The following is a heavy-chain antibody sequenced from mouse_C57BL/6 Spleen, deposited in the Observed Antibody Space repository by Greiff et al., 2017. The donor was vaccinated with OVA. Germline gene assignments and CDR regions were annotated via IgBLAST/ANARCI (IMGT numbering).Heavy chain of an antibody. CDR1: GFTFTDYY. V-gene: IGHV7-3*01. J-gene: IGHJ4*01. D-gene: IGHD1-1*01. Sequence: DVKLVESGGGLVQPGGSLSLSCAASGFTFTDYYMSWVRQPPGKALEWLGFIRNKANGYTTEYSASVKGRFTISRDNSQSILYLQMNALRAEDSATYYCARWEDYGSSFLAMDYWGQGTSVTVSS. CDR2: IRNKANGYTT. CDR3: ARWEDYGSSFLAMDY.